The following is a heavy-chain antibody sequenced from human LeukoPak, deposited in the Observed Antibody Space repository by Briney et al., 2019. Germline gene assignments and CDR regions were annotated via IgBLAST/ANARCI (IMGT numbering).Heavy chain of an antibody. V-gene: IGHV3-21*01. D-gene: IGHD4-23*01. CDR3: AREVIGGNSA. J-gene: IGHJ4*02. CDR1: GFTFSTYE. CDR2: ISSSTTYI. Sequence: GGSLRLSCAASGFTFSTYEASWVRQAPGKGLEWVASISSSTTYIYYADSLKGRFTISRDDAKNSLYLQMSSLRAGDTAVYYCAREVIGGNSAWGQGTLVTVSS.